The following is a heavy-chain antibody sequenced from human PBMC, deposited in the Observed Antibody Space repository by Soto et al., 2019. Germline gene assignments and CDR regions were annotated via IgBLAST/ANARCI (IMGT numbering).Heavy chain of an antibody. V-gene: IGHV4-59*01. CDR3: ARGPVIRFGELLYWFDP. D-gene: IGHD3-10*01. CDR1: GGSISSYY. Sequence: PSETLSLTCTVSGGSISSYYWSWIRQPPGKGLEWIGYIYYSGSTNYNPSLKSRVTISVDTSKNQFSLKLSSVTAADTAVYYCARGPVIRFGELLYWFDPWGQGTLVTVSS. CDR2: IYYSGST. J-gene: IGHJ5*02.